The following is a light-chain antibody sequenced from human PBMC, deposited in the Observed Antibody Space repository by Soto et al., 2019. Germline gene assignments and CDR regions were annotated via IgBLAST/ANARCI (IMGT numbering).Light chain of an antibody. CDR2: DTS. Sequence: EILLTQSPGTLSLSPGERATLSCGASETIRGLLAWYQQRPGQPPRLLIYDTSNRATGIPARLSGSGYGTDLTLTISGLETADLGVYYCQQRHNWPITFGHGTRLEIK. J-gene: IGKJ5*01. CDR1: ETIRGL. CDR3: QQRHNWPIT. V-gene: IGKV3-11*01.